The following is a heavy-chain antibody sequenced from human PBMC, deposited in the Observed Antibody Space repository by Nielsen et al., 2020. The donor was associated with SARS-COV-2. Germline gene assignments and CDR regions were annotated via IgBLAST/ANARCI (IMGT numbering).Heavy chain of an antibody. J-gene: IGHJ4*02. CDR3: ARVVEGYCSGGSCTGSYFDY. CDR2: IYYNGST. Sequence: WIRQPPGKGLEWIGYIYYNGSTNYNPSLKSRVTISVDTSKNQFSLKLSSVTAADTAVYYCARVVEGYCSGGSCTGSYFDYWGQGTLVTVSS. D-gene: IGHD2-15*01. V-gene: IGHV4-59*01.